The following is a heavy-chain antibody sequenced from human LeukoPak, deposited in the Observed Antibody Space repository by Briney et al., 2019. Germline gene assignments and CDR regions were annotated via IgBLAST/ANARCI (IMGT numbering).Heavy chain of an antibody. J-gene: IGHJ6*03. D-gene: IGHD5-24*01. CDR1: GGTFNSYA. CDR3: ASGSLGDGYGVGDYYQYMDV. V-gene: IGHV1-69*05. Sequence: ASVKVSCKASGGTFNSYAISWVRQAPGQGLEWRGGIMPLFGTANYAQEFQGRVTCTTDESASTAYMEVSSLRSEDTAVYYCASGSLGDGYGVGDYYQYMDVWGKGTTVTVSS. CDR2: IMPLFGTA.